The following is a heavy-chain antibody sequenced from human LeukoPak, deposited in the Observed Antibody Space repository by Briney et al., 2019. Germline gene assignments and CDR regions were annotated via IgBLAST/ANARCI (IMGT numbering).Heavy chain of an antibody. CDR2: IYYSGST. Sequence: SETLSLTCTVSGGSISSSSYYWGWIRQPPGEGLEWIGSIYYSGSTYYNPSLKSRVTISVDTSKNQFSLKLSSVTAADTAVYYCARSGILWFGEVFDYWGQGTLVTVSS. CDR1: GGSISSSSYY. CDR3: ARSGILWFGEVFDY. V-gene: IGHV4-39*07. D-gene: IGHD3-10*01. J-gene: IGHJ4*02.